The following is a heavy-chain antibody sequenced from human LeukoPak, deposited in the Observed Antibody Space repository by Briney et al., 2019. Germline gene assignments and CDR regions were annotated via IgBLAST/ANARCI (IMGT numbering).Heavy chain of an antibody. J-gene: IGHJ4*02. CDR3: AREEDYDILTGYFGY. V-gene: IGHV1-69*13. Sequence: SVKLSCKASGGTFSSYAISWMRQAPGQGLEWMGGIIPIFGTANYAQKFQGRVTITADESTSTAYMELSSLRSEDTAVYYCAREEDYDILTGYFGYWGQGTLVTVSS. CDR2: IIPIFGTA. CDR1: GGTFSSYA. D-gene: IGHD3-9*01.